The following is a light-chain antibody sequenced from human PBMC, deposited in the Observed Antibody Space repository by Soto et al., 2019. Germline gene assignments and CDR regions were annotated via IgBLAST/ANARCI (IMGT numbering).Light chain of an antibody. V-gene: IGKV3-20*01. CDR2: DAS. Sequence: EIVLTQSPGPLSLSPGERATLSCRASQSVGSSHLAWYQQKPGQAPRLLIYDASSRATGIPDRFSGSGSGTGFTLANSGLEPEDFALYYCQQYGSGPWSFCGGTKVEI. CDR1: QSVGSSH. CDR3: QQYGSGPWS. J-gene: IGKJ4*02.